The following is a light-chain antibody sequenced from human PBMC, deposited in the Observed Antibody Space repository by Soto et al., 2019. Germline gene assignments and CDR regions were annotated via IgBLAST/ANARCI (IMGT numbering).Light chain of an antibody. CDR2: DAS. Sequence: DIHMTQSPPSLSAAVGDRLTITCRTSQRVYNLLNWYHQKAGEAPKLLIYDASTLRSGVPSRFHGSGSGTDFTLTISSLQSEDFAVYYCQQYNNWPPITFGGGTKVEIK. CDR3: QQYNNWPPIT. V-gene: IGKV1-9*01. J-gene: IGKJ4*01. CDR1: QRVYNL.